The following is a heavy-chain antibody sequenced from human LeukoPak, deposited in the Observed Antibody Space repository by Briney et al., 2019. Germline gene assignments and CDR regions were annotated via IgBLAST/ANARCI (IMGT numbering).Heavy chain of an antibody. D-gene: IGHD2/OR15-2a*01. Sequence: PSQTLSLTCTVSGGSLSSYFWSWIRQPPGKGLEWIGYIYYSGSTNYNPSLKSRVTISVDTSKNHFSLKLSSVTAADTAVYFCARANIALYYFDYWGQGTLVTVS. V-gene: IGHV4-59*01. J-gene: IGHJ4*02. CDR3: ARANIALYYFDY. CDR2: IYYSGST. CDR1: GGSLSSYF.